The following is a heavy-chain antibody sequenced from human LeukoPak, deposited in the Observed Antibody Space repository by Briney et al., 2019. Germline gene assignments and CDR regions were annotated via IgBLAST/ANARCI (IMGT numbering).Heavy chain of an antibody. Sequence: PSESLSLTCAVYGGSFSGYYWSWIRQAPGKGLEWIAEMNPRGGTDYTPSLKSRVTISVDTSKNQFSLKMTSVTAADTAVYYCARLGSGSYRDWGQGTLVTVSS. J-gene: IGHJ4*02. V-gene: IGHV4-34*01. D-gene: IGHD3-10*01. CDR3: ARLGSGSYRD. CDR2: MNPRGGT. CDR1: GGSFSGYY.